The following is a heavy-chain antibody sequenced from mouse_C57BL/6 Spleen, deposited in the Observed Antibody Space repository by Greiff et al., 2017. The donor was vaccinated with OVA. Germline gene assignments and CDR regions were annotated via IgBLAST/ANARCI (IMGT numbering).Heavy chain of an antibody. V-gene: IGHV1-82*01. Sequence: LQESGPELVKPGASVKISCKASGYAFSSSWMNWVKQRPGKGLEWIGRIYPGDGDTNYNGKFKGKATLTADKSSSTAYMQLSSLTSEDAAVYFCARDITLGYFDVWGTGTTVTVSS. J-gene: IGHJ1*03. CDR1: GYAFSSSW. CDR2: IYPGDGDT. D-gene: IGHD1-2*01. CDR3: ARDITLGYFDV.